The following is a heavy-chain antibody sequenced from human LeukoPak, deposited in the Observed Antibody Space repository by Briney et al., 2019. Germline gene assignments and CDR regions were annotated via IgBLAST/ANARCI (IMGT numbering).Heavy chain of an antibody. Sequence: SETLSLTCTVSGGSISSGSYYWSWIRQPAGKGLEWIGRIYTSGSTNYNPSLKSRVTISVDTSKNQLSLKLSSVTAADTAVYYCARSYYGAEGYWGQGTLVTVSS. J-gene: IGHJ4*02. CDR1: GGSISSGSYY. D-gene: IGHD3-10*01. CDR3: ARSYYGAEGY. V-gene: IGHV4-61*02. CDR2: IYTSGST.